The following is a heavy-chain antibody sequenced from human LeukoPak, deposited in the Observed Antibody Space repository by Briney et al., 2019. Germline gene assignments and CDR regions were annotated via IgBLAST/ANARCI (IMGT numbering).Heavy chain of an antibody. D-gene: IGHD3-16*02. CDR3: AKEDYVWGSYRTVDY. CDR2: ISGSGGST. V-gene: IGHV3-23*01. J-gene: IGHJ4*02. CDR1: GFTFSSYA. Sequence: GGSLRLSCAASGFTFSSYAMSWVRQAPGKGLEWVSAISGSGGSTYYADSVKGRFTISRDNSRDTLYLRMNSLRAEDTAVYYCAKEDYVWGSYRTVDYWGQGTLVTVSS.